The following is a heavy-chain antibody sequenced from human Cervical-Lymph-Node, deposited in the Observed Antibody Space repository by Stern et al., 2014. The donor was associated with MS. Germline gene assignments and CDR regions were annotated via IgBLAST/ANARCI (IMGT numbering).Heavy chain of an antibody. V-gene: IGHV1-18*01. CDR3: ARGLLGSENALDI. CDR2: SSAYNGTT. D-gene: IGHD2-15*01. J-gene: IGHJ3*02. Sequence: VQLVESGAEVKKPGASVKVSCKASGYTFTSYGISWVRQAPGQGLEWMGWSSAYNGTTNYPQNLQGRVTMPSETSTSAAYRVRRTLRSDYTAVYYCARGLLGSENALDIWGQGTMVTVSS. CDR1: GYTFTSYG.